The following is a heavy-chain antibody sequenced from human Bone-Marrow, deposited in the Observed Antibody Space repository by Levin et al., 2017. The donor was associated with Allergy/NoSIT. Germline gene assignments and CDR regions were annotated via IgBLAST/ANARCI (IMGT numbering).Heavy chain of an antibody. CDR1: GFSFSRYY. CDR3: TSRRGIGSRFDP. Sequence: GGSLRLSCVGSGFSFSRYYMSWVRQAPGKGLEWVANIKEDGSEEYYGDSVKGRFTISRDNGERSIYLQMRSLRVEDTGVYYCTSRRGIGSRFDPWGQGTLVTVSS. D-gene: IGHD6-13*01. CDR2: IKEDGSEE. V-gene: IGHV3-7*01. J-gene: IGHJ5*02.